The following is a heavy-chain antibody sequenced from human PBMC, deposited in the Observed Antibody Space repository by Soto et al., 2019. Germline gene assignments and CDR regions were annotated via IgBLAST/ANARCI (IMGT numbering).Heavy chain of an antibody. CDR2: IIPIFGTA. J-gene: IGHJ5*01. Sequence: SVKVSCKASGGTFSSYAISWVRQAPGQGLEWMGGIIPIFGTANYAQKFQGRVTITADESTSTAYMELSSLRSEDTAVYYCARYYPPREYSSSWYVSWGQGTLVTVSS. V-gene: IGHV1-69*13. D-gene: IGHD6-13*01. CDR1: GGTFSSYA. CDR3: ARYYPPREYSSSWYVS.